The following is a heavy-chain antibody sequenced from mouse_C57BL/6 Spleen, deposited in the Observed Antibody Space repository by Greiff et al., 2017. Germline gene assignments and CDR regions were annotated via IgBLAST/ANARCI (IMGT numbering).Heavy chain of an antibody. CDR3: ARGTTVVD. CDR1: GYTFTSYW. V-gene: IGHV1-50*01. D-gene: IGHD1-1*01. J-gene: IGHJ2*01. Sequence: QLQQPGAELVKPGASVKLSCKASGYTFTSYWMQWVKQRPGQGLEWIGEIDPSDSYTNYNQKFKGKATLTVDTSSSTAYMQLSSLTSEDSAVYYCARGTTVVDWGQGTTLTVSS. CDR2: IDPSDSYT.